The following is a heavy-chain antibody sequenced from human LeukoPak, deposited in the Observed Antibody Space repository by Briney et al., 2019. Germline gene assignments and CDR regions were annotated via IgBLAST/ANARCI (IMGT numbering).Heavy chain of an antibody. CDR1: GYSFTSYW. J-gene: IGHJ3*02. D-gene: IGHD5-24*01. Sequence: GKSLQISCKGSGYSFTSYWIGWVRQMPGKGLEWMGIIYPGDSDTRYSPSFQGQVTISADKSISTAYLQWSSLKASDTAMYYCARRWLQSGGHAFDIWGQGTMPSVSS. CDR2: IYPGDSDT. V-gene: IGHV5-51*01. CDR3: ARRWLQSGGHAFDI.